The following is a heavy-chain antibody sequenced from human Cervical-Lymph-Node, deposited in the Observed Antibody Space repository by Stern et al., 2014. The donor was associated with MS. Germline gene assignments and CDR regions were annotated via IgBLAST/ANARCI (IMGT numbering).Heavy chain of an antibody. CDR2: IHDSGST. CDR1: GGSISSSGYY. V-gene: IGHV4-61*02. D-gene: IGHD1-26*01. Sequence: QVQLVQSGPGLVKPSQTLSLTCTVSGGSISSSGYYWSWIRQPADKGLEWIGRIHDSGSTYYNPSLKSRATISMDTPQNHFSLYVPSVTAADTAVYYCATTRWDLFTWNWFDPWGQGTLVTVSS. J-gene: IGHJ5*02. CDR3: ATTRWDLFTWNWFDP.